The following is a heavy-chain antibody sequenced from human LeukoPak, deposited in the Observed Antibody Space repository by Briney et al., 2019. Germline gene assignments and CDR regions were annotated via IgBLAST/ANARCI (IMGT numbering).Heavy chain of an antibody. CDR3: ARDREYCSSTSCYTGRDAFDI. J-gene: IGHJ3*02. CDR1: GGSFSGYY. D-gene: IGHD2-2*02. Sequence: SETLSLTCAVYGGSFSGYYWSWIRQPPGKGLEWIGEINHSGSTNYNPSLKSRVTISVDTSKNQFPLKLSSVTAADTAVYYCARDREYCSSTSCYTGRDAFDIWGQGTMVTVSS. CDR2: INHSGST. V-gene: IGHV4-34*01.